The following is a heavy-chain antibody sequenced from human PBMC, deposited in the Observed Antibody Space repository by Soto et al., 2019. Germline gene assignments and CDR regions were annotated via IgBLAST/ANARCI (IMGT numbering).Heavy chain of an antibody. CDR1: GYTFTKYG. J-gene: IGHJ4*02. CDR2: ISGYNGNT. V-gene: IGHV1-18*01. Sequence: ASVKVSCKASGYTFTKYGISWVRQAPGRGLEWMGWISGYNGNTHYAQNYRARVIMTTDTSTSTAYMELTSLRSDDTAVYFCARSGYYDSTGYFYLGGFDYWGQGALVTVSS. CDR3: ARSGYYDSTGYFYLGGFDY. D-gene: IGHD3-22*01.